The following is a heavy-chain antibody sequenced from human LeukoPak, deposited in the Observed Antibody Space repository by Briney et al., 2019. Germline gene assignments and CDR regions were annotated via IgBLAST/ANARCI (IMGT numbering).Heavy chain of an antibody. Sequence: SETLSLTCTVSGGSISSSSYYWGWIRQPPGTGLEWIGSIYYSGSTYYNPSLKSRVTISVDTSKNQFSLKLSSVTAADTAVYYCARGPIRWGYFDYWGQGTLVTVSS. CDR2: IYYSGST. CDR3: ARGPIRWGYFDY. CDR1: GGSISSSSYY. J-gene: IGHJ4*02. V-gene: IGHV4-39*01. D-gene: IGHD3-16*01.